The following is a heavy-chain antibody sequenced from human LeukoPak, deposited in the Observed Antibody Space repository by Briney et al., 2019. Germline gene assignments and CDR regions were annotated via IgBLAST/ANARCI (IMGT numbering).Heavy chain of an antibody. CDR3: ARDSSSITAVEFDY. Sequence: PGGSLRLSCAASEFTFSSYSMSWVRQAPGKGLEWVSSISSSSSYIDYADSVKGRFTISRDNAKNSLYLQMNSLGAEDTAVYYCARDSSSITAVEFDYWGQGTLVTVSS. CDR2: ISSSSSYI. J-gene: IGHJ4*02. CDR1: EFTFSSYS. V-gene: IGHV3-21*01. D-gene: IGHD6-25*01.